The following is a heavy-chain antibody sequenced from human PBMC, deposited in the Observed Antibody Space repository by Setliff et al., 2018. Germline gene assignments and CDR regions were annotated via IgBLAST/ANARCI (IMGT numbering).Heavy chain of an antibody. V-gene: IGHV3-53*01. CDR2: LDNDGST. Sequence: AGSLRLSCAASGFTVSAYDMSWVRQAPGKGLEWVSLLDNDGSTYYADSVKGRFTISRDNSKNTLYLQMSSLRTEDTAVYYCRLWFGELLRDYWGQGTLVTVSS. CDR3: RLWFGELLRDY. D-gene: IGHD3-10*01. CDR1: GFTVSAYD. J-gene: IGHJ4*02.